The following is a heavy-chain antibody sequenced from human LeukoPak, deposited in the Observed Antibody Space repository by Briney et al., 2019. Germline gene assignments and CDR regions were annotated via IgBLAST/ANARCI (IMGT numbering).Heavy chain of an antibody. CDR2: IIPIFGSS. J-gene: IGHJ4*02. Sequence: SVKVSCKASGGTFSSYAISWVRQAPGQGLEWMGGIIPIFGSSNYAQKFQGRVTITADESTSTAYMELSSLRSEDTAVYYCARVGDNGHSYGWGDYYFDYWGQGTLVTVSS. CDR3: ARVGDNGHSYGWGDYYFDY. CDR1: GGTFSSYA. D-gene: IGHD5-18*01. V-gene: IGHV1-69*13.